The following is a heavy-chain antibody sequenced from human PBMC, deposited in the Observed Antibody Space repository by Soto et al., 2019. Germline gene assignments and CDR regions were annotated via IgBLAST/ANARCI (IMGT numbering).Heavy chain of an antibody. V-gene: IGHV4-31*02. Sequence: PSETLSLTCNVSGASVTSGGYFWTWIRQFPEKGLEWVGYIYSSGATQYNPSLQSRLSMSLDTSANTFSLKLTSVTVADTAVYYCAVHRATTGVALSNWFGPWGQGSLVTVSS. CDR3: AVHRATTGVALSNWFGP. CDR1: GASVTSGGYF. J-gene: IGHJ5*02. D-gene: IGHD4-17*01. CDR2: IYSSGAT.